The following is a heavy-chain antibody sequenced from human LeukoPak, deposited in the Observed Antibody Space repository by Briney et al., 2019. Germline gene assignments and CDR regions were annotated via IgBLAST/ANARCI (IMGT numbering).Heavy chain of an antibody. D-gene: IGHD3-10*01. CDR2: IGGSGGST. CDR3: AKDQPEITMVRGVITDAFDI. Sequence: PGGSLRLSCAASGFTFSSYAMHWVRQAPGKGLEWVSAIGGSGGSTYYADSVKGRFTISRDNSKNTLYLQMNSLRAEDTAVYYCAKDQPEITMVRGVITDAFDIWGQGTMVTVSS. CDR1: GFTFSSYA. V-gene: IGHV3-23*01. J-gene: IGHJ3*02.